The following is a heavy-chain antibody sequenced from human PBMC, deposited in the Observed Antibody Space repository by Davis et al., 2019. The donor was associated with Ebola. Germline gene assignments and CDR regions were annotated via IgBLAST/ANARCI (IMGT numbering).Heavy chain of an antibody. CDR1: GDSVSSVTSY. Sequence: MPGGSLRLSCAVSGDSVSSVTSYWSWIRQAPGKGLEWIGYMHNSGSTSYNPSLKSRVTISLDTSKNQVSLILRPVTAADTAVYFCTRRPNRGLRFDAWGQGTLVTVSS. CDR2: MHNSGST. V-gene: IGHV4-61*01. J-gene: IGHJ5*02. CDR3: TRRPNRGLRFDA. D-gene: IGHD6-25*01.